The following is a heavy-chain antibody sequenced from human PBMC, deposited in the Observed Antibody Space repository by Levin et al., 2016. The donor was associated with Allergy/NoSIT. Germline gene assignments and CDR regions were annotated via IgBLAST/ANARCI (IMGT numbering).Heavy chain of an antibody. D-gene: IGHD6-19*01. J-gene: IGHJ6*02. CDR3: ARELVDGQWLAYYYYGMDV. V-gene: IGHV3-7*05. CDR2: IKQDGSEK. Sequence: VRQMPGKGLEWVANIKQDGSEKYYVDSVKGRFTISRDNAKNSLYLQMNSLRAEDTAVYYCARELVDGQWLAYYYYGMDVWGQGTTVTRLL.